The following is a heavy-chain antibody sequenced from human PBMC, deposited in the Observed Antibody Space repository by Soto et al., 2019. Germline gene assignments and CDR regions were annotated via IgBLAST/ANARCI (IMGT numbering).Heavy chain of an antibody. CDR2: INSDGSST. CDR1: GFTFSSYW. Sequence: EVQLVESGGGLVQPGGSLRLSCAGSGFTFSSYWMHWVRQAPGKGLVWVSRINSDGSSTKYADSVKGRFTISRDNAKNTLYLQMNSLRAEDTAVYFCARDADIVLLPDGEDAMDVWGQGTTVTVSS. D-gene: IGHD2-8*01. J-gene: IGHJ6*02. V-gene: IGHV3-74*03. CDR3: ARDADIVLLPDGEDAMDV.